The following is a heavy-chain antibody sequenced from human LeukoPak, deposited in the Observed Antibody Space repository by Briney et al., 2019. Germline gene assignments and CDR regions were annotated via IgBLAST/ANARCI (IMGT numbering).Heavy chain of an antibody. CDR1: GFTFGNYA. D-gene: IGHD3-22*01. V-gene: IGHV3-9*01. CDR2: ISWNSGSI. J-gene: IGHJ4*02. CDR3: AKGDSSGYYSHFDY. Sequence: PGGSLRLSCATSGFTFGNYAIHWVRQPPGKGLEWVSGISWNSGSIGYADSVKGRFTISRDNAKNSLYLQMNSLRAEDTALYYCAKGDSSGYYSHFDYWGQGTLVTVSS.